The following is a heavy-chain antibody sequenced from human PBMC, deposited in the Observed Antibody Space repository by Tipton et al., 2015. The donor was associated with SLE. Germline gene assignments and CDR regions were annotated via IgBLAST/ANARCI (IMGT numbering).Heavy chain of an antibody. CDR3: ASRRITIFGVAPAAFDI. CDR1: GGSISSYY. V-gene: IGHV4-34*01. Sequence: LRLSCTVSGGSISSYYWSWIRQPPGKGLEWIGEINHSGSTNYNPSLKSRVTISIDTSKNQFSLKLSSVTAADTAVYYCASRRITIFGVAPAAFDIWGQGTMVTVSS. CDR2: INHSGST. D-gene: IGHD3-3*01. J-gene: IGHJ3*02.